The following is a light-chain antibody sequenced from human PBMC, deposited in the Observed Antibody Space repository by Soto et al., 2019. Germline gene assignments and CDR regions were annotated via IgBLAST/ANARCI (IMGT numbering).Light chain of an antibody. V-gene: IGKV1-12*01. CDR2: AAS. CDR1: QDISSW. Sequence: DIQMTQSPSSVSASVGDRVAITCRSSQDISSWLAWYQQKPGKAPKLLIFAASRLESGVPSRFSGSGSGTDFTLTISSLQPEDFATYYCQQATTFPLTFGQGTRLEIK. CDR3: QQATTFPLT. J-gene: IGKJ5*01.